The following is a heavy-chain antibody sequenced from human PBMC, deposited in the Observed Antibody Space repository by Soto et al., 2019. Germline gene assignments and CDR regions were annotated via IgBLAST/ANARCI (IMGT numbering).Heavy chain of an antibody. J-gene: IGHJ3*01. CDR2: ISNDGSQK. Sequence: QVQLVESGGGVGEPGRSLSLSCAASGFRFSIYANHWVRQAPGKGLEWVAVISNDGSQKYYADSVKGRFTISRDNSKSTVSVQVNSLRPDDTGVYYCANSVGGSVDSALDLWGQGTMVTVSS. V-gene: IGHV3-30*04. CDR1: GFRFSIYA. CDR3: ANSVGGSVDSALDL. D-gene: IGHD5-12*01.